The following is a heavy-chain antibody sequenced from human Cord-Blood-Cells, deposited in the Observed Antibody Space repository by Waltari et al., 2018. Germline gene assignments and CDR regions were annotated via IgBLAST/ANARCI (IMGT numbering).Heavy chain of an antibody. V-gene: IGHV4-30-2*01. CDR2: IYHSGST. CDR1: GRSIRSGGYS. D-gene: IGHD3-3*01. J-gene: IGHJ6*02. Sequence: HLQLQESGSGLGTPSQSLSLTCAVPGRSIRSGGYSWPCTPPPPGMGLEWIGYIYHSGSTYYNPSLKSRVTISVDRSKNQFSLKLSSVTAADTAVYYCARDRKDFWSGYYYYYGMDVWGQGTTVTVSS. CDR3: ARDRKDFWSGYYYYYGMDV.